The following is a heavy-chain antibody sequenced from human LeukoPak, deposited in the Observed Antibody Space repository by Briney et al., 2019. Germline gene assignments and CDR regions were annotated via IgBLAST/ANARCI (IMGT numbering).Heavy chain of an antibody. J-gene: IGHJ4*02. D-gene: IGHD1-26*01. Sequence: PGGSLRLSCAASGFTFSSYWMSWVRQAPGKGLEWVANIKQDGSEKYYVDSVKGRFTISRDNAKNTLYLQMNSLRAEDTAVYYCAKDALYSGSYSCFDYWGQGTLVTVSS. CDR1: GFTFSSYW. CDR2: IKQDGSEK. CDR3: AKDALYSGSYSCFDY. V-gene: IGHV3-7*03.